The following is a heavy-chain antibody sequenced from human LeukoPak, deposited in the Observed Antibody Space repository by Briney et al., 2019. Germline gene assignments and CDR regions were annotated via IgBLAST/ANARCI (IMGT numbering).Heavy chain of an antibody. D-gene: IGHD1-26*01. CDR3: ARVSDGSYYYY. CDR2: ISSTGGST. J-gene: IGHJ4*02. V-gene: IGHV3-64*01. Sequence: GGSLRLSCAASGFTFSNYAMHWVRHRPGKGLEHVSGISSTGGSTHYANSVKGRFTISRDNSKNTLYFQMGSLRAEDMAVYYCARVSDGSYYYYWGQGTLVTVSS. CDR1: GFTFSNYA.